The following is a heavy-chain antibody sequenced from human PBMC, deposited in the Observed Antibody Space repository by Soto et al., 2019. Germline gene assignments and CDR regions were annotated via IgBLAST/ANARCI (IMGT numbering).Heavy chain of an antibody. Sequence: SVKVSCKASGGTFSGYAISWVRQAPGQGLEWMGGIIPIFGTANYAQKFQGRVTITADESTSTAYMELSSLRSEDTAVYYCARGTMVRGVIIIGFDYWGQGTLVTVSS. CDR2: IIPIFGTA. V-gene: IGHV1-69*13. D-gene: IGHD3-10*01. J-gene: IGHJ4*02. CDR3: ARGTMVRGVIIIGFDY. CDR1: GGTFSGYA.